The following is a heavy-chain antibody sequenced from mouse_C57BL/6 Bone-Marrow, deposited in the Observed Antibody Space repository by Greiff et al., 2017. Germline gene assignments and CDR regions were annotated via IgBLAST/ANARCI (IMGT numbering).Heavy chain of an antibody. Sequence: QVQLQQPGAELVKPGASVKVSCKASGYTFTSYWMHWVKQRPGQGLEWIGRIHPSDSDTNYNQKFKGKATLTVDKSSSTAYMQLSSLTSEDSAVYYCASWRQLKPWFAYWGQGTLVTVSA. CDR3: ASWRQLKPWFAY. D-gene: IGHD3-2*02. V-gene: IGHV1-74*01. CDR1: GYTFTSYW. J-gene: IGHJ3*01. CDR2: IHPSDSDT.